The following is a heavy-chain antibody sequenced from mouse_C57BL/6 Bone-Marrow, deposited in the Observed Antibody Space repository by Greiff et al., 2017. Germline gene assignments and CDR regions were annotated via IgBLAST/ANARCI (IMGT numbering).Heavy chain of an antibody. CDR2: ISPSSGYT. CDR3: ARALPDGYGRYFDV. V-gene: IGHV1-81*01. J-gene: IGHJ1*03. CDR1: GYTFTSYG. D-gene: IGHD2-3*01. Sequence: VQLQESGAELVRPGASVKLSCKASGYTFTSYGMSWVKQRPGQGLEWIGDISPSSGYTYYNEKVKGKATLTADKASSTAYMQLRRLTSEDSAVYICARALPDGYGRYFDVWGKGTTVTVSS.